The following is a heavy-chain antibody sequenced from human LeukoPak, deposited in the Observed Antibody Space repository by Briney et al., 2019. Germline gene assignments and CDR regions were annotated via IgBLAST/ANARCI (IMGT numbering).Heavy chain of an antibody. Sequence: ASVKVSCKASGYTFTTYGISWVRQAPGQGLEWMGWISTYNGNTKYTQKFQGRVTMTTDTSSSTAYMELRGLRSDDTAVYYCARGRDWNYAFEYWGQGTLVTVSS. CDR1: GYTFTTYG. CDR2: ISTYNGNT. CDR3: ARGRDWNYAFEY. J-gene: IGHJ4*02. D-gene: IGHD1-7*01. V-gene: IGHV1-18*01.